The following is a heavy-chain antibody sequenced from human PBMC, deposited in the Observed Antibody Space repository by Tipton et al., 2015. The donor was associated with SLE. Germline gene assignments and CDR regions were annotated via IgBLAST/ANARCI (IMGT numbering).Heavy chain of an antibody. CDR1: DGSISSRSYY. Sequence: TLSLTCTVSDGSISSRSYYWNWIRQHPGKGLEWIGYVYHTASTYYNPSLKSRLTISVDTSKNQFSLSLTSVTVADTALYFCARGAPLDIVGDLYAFGAFDIWGLGTMVTVSS. D-gene: IGHD2-15*01. CDR2: VYHTAST. J-gene: IGHJ3*02. V-gene: IGHV4-31*03. CDR3: ARGAPLDIVGDLYAFGAFDI.